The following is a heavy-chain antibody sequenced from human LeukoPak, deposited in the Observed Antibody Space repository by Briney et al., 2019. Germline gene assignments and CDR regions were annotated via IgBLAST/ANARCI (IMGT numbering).Heavy chain of an antibody. CDR3: ARMGGYSGYATH. V-gene: IGHV4-59*08. CDR2: IHYSGTT. D-gene: IGHD5-12*01. J-gene: IGHJ4*02. Sequence: XRQPPXKGLEWIAYIHYSGTTNYNPSLKNRVTISLDTSKNQFSLNLGSVTAADTAVYFCARMGGYSGYATHWGQGTLVTVSS.